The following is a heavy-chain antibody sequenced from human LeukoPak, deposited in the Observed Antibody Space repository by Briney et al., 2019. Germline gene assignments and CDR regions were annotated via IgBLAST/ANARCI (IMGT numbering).Heavy chain of an antibody. J-gene: IGHJ4*02. CDR2: IYHSGST. V-gene: IGHV4-28*01. CDR1: GSSISNNAL. Sequence: SDTLSLTCAVSGSSISNNALWGWIRQPPGKGLEWIGYIYHSGSTYYNPSLKSRVTMSADTSKNQFSLKLTSVTAVDTAVYYCARMVSGSGTYYFDSWGQGTLVTVSS. CDR3: ARMVSGSGTYYFDS. D-gene: IGHD3-10*01.